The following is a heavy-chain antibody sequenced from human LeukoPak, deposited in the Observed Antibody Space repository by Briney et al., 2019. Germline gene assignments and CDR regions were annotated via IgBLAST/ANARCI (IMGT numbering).Heavy chain of an antibody. CDR3: AREVGAAADAEYFQH. Sequence: ASVKVSCKASGYTFTSYYMHWVRQAPGQGLEWMGIINPSGGSTSYAQEFQGRVTMTRDTSTSTVYMELSSLRSEDTAVYYCAREVGAAADAEYFQHWGQGTLVTVSS. CDR2: INPSGGST. D-gene: IGHD6-13*01. V-gene: IGHV1-46*01. J-gene: IGHJ1*01. CDR1: GYTFTSYY.